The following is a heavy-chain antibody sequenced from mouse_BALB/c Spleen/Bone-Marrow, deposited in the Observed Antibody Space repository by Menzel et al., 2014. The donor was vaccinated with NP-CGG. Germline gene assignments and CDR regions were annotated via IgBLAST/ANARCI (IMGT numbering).Heavy chain of an antibody. CDR3: ARNFHGSSYFDY. Sequence: VKLMESGPELVRPRVSVKLSCKGSGYTFTAYAMHWVKQSHAKSLEWIGLISTYSGNTHYNQNLKGKATMTVDKSSSTAYMELARLTSEDSAIYYCARNFHGSSYFDYWGQGTTLTVSS. J-gene: IGHJ2*01. D-gene: IGHD1-1*01. V-gene: IGHV1-67*01. CDR1: GYTFTAYA. CDR2: ISTYSGNT.